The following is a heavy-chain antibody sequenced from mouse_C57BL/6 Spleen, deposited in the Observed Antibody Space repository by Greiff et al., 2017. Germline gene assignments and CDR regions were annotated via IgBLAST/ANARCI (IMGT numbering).Heavy chain of an antibody. CDR2: IYPGDGDT. CDR1: GYAFSSSW. J-gene: IGHJ4*01. CDR3: ARSPITTVVATDAMDY. Sequence: VKLMESGPELVKPGASVKISCKASGYAFSSSWMNWVKQRPGKGLEWIGRIYPGDGDTNYNGKFKGKATLTADKSSSTAYMQLSSLTSEDSAVYFCARSPITTVVATDAMDYWGQGTSVTVSS. D-gene: IGHD1-1*01. V-gene: IGHV1-82*01.